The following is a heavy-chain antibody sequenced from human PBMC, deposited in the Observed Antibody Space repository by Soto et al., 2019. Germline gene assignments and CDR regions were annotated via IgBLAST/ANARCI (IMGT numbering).Heavy chain of an antibody. V-gene: IGHV4-4*02. CDR2: IYHSGST. CDR3: ASRRCLGYPVDN. D-gene: IGHD3-16*01. Sequence: QVQLQESGPGRVKPSGTLSLTCAVSGGYISNANWWSWVRQPAGKGMEWIGEIYHSGSTNYTPSLRSRVTISVDKSKNQFSMKLTSVTAGDTAVYYCASRRCLGYPVDNWGEGALVTVTS. CDR1: GGYISNANW. J-gene: IGHJ4*02.